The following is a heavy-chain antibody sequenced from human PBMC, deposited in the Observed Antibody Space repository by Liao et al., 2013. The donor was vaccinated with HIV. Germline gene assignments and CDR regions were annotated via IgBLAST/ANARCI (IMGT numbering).Heavy chain of an antibody. Sequence: QVQLQESGPGLVKPSQTLSLTCTVSGGSISSGSYYWSWIRQPAGKGLEWIGRIYTSGSTNYNPSLKSRVTISVDTSKNQFSLKVSSVTAADTAVYYCARSELEFTPNYFYYKDVWGKGTTVTVSS. CDR1: GGSISSGSYY. CDR3: ARSELEFTPNYFYYKDV. V-gene: IGHV4-61*02. CDR2: IYTSGST. D-gene: IGHD1-1*01. J-gene: IGHJ6*03.